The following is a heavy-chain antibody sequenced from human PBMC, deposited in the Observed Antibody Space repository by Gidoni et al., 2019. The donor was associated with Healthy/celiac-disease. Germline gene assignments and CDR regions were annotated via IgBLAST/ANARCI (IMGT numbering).Heavy chain of an antibody. J-gene: IGHJ5*02. CDR1: GGSIRSGGYY. Sequence: QVQLQESGPGLVKPSQTLSLTCSVSGGSIRSGGYYWSWIRQHPGKGLEWIGYIYYSGSTYYNPSLKSRVTISVDTSKNQFSLKLSSVTAADTAVYYCARVEGSAVAGNFYNWFDPWGQGTLVTVSS. V-gene: IGHV4-31*03. CDR2: IYYSGST. D-gene: IGHD6-19*01. CDR3: ARVEGSAVAGNFYNWFDP.